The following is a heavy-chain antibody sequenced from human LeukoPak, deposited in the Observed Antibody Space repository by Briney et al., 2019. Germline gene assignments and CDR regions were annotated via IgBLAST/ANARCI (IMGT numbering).Heavy chain of an antibody. CDR2: IGGSGGST. CDR1: GFTFSSYG. V-gene: IGHV3-23*01. CDR3: AEGLLYESRAYYDRLFDE. D-gene: IGHD3-22*01. J-gene: IGHJ4*02. Sequence: GGSLRLSCAASGFTFSSYGMSWVRQAPGKGLEWVSAIGGSGGSTYYADSVKGRFTISRDNSKNTLYLQMNSLRVEDTAVYYCAEGLLYESRAYYDRLFDEWGQGTLVTVSS.